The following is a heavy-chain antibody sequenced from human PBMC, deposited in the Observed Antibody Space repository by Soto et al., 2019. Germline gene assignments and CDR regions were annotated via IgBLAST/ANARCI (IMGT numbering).Heavy chain of an antibody. CDR1: GFTFSSYS. CDR3: ARESLSAARPYMDV. CDR2: ISSSSSYI. J-gene: IGHJ6*03. D-gene: IGHD6-6*01. Sequence: GGSLRLSCAASGFTFSSYSMNWVRQAPGKGLEWVSSISSSSSYIYYADSVKGRFTISRDNAKNSLYLQMNSLRAEDTAVYYCARESLSAARPYMDVWGKGTTVTVSS. V-gene: IGHV3-21*01.